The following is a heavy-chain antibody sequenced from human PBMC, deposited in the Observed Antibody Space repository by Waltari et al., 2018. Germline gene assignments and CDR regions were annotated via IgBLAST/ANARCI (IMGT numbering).Heavy chain of an antibody. CDR2: IYYSGST. D-gene: IGHD2-2*01. CDR3: ARGSTSCCPFDY. J-gene: IGHJ4*02. Sequence: QLQLQESGPGLVKPSETLSLTCTVSGGSISSSSYYWGWIRQPPGKGLEWIGSIYYSGSTYYNPSLKSRVTISVDTSKNQFSLKLSSVTAADTAVYYCARGSTSCCPFDYWGQGTLVTVSS. V-gene: IGHV4-39*07. CDR1: GGSISSSSYY.